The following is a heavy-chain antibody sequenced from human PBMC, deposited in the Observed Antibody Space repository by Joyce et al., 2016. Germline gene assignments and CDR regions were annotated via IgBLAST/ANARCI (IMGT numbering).Heavy chain of an antibody. CDR3: ARGLISLD. Sequence: QVPLVQSGAEVKKPGASVKVSCKASGYPFSNYDINWVRQAPGQGLEWMGWINPLGGLTDSAQQFRDRVTFTRDTSINTAYMELSDLRSEDTAVYFCARGLISLDWGQGTLVTVSS. D-gene: IGHD3-3*02. CDR1: GYPFSNYD. CDR2: INPLGGLT. V-gene: IGHV1-8*03. J-gene: IGHJ4*02.